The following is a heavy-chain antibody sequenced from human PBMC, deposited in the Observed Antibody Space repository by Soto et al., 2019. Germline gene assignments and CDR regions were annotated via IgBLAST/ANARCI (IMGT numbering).Heavy chain of an antibody. J-gene: IGHJ3*02. CDR1: GFTFSSYG. CDR2: IWYDVSNK. V-gene: IGHV3-33*08. Sequence: GGSLRLSCAASGFTFSSYGMHWVRQAPGKGLEWVAVIWYDVSNKYYADSVKGRFTISRDNSKNTLYLQMNSLRAEDTAVYYCARVKQHLVFTRFDAFDIWGQGTMVTVSS. D-gene: IGHD6-13*01. CDR3: ARVKQHLVFTRFDAFDI.